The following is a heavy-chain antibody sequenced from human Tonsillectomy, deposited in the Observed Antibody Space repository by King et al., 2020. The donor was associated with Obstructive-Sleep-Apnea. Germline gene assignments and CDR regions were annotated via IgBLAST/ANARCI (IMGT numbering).Heavy chain of an antibody. CDR2: IWYDGSKK. D-gene: IGHD3-22*01. CDR1: GFTFSSYG. CDR3: AKDRGAMIVEYYFDY. Sequence: HVQLVESGGGVVQPGRSLRLSCAASGFTFSSYGMHWVRQAPGKGLEWVAVIWYDGSKKYYADSVKGRFTISRDNSKNTLYLQMNSPRAEDTAVYYCAKDRGAMIVEYYFDYWGQGTLVTVSS. V-gene: IGHV3-33*06. J-gene: IGHJ4*02.